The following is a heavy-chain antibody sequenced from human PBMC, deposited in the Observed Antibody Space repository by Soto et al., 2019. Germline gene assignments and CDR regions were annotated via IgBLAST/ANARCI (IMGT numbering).Heavy chain of an antibody. CDR1: GYTFTSYG. J-gene: IGHJ4*02. V-gene: IGHV1-18*01. Sequence: ASVKVSCKASGYTFTSYGISWVRQAPGQGLEWMGWTSAYNGNTNYAQKLQGRVTMTTDTSTSTAYMELRSLRSDDTAVYYCAREVYYYDTSLGFDYWGQGTLVTVSS. D-gene: IGHD3-22*01. CDR3: AREVYYYDTSLGFDY. CDR2: TSAYNGNT.